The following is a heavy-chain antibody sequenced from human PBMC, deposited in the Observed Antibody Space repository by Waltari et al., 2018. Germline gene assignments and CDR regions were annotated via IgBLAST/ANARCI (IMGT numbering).Heavy chain of an antibody. J-gene: IGHJ4*02. D-gene: IGHD3-22*01. CDR3: ARDRNYYDSSAYYY. CDR1: GGPFRSFS. Sequence: QVQLVQSGAEVKKPGSSVKVSCKASGGPFRSFSISWVRQAPGQGLEWMGGIIPIFGTANYAQKFQGRVTITADESTSTAYMELSSLRSDDTAVYYCARDRNYYDSSAYYYWGQGTLVTVSS. CDR2: IIPIFGTA. V-gene: IGHV1-69*01.